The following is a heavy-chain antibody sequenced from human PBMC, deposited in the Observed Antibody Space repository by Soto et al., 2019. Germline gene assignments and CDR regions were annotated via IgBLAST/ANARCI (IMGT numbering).Heavy chain of an antibody. Sequence: QVQLVQSGAEVKKPGSSVKVSCKASGGTFSSYAISWVRQAPGQGLEWMGGIIPIFGTANYAQKFQGRVTITADESTSTAYMELSSLRSEDTAVYYGASDQSGYDIYYYYVMDVCGQGTTVTVSS. V-gene: IGHV1-69*12. CDR1: GGTFSSYA. J-gene: IGHJ6*02. D-gene: IGHD5-12*01. CDR2: IIPIFGTA. CDR3: ASDQSGYDIYYYYVMDV.